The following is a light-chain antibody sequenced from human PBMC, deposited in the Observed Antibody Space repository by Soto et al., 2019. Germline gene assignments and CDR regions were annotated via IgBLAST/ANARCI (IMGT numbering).Light chain of an antibody. CDR1: QSINNL. Sequence: MSQSLSSLSASVGDRVTITCRASQSINNLLAWYLQKPGQSPQLLIYLGSNRASGVPDRFSGSGSGTDFTLKISRVEAEDVGVYYCMQALQTRITFGQGTRPEI. J-gene: IGKJ5*01. V-gene: IGKV2-28*01. CDR3: MQALQTRIT. CDR2: LGS.